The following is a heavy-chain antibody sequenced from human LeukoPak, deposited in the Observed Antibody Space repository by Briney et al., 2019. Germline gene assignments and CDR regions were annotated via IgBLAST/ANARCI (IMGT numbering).Heavy chain of an antibody. CDR3: ARLTMVRGVIYGTDWHFDL. CDR1: GGSFSGYY. J-gene: IGHJ2*01. Sequence: SETLSLTCAVYGGSFSGYYWSWIRQSPGKGLEWIGEINHSKSTNYNPSLKSRVTISVDTSKNQFSLKKSSVTAADTAVYYCARLTMVRGVIYGTDWHFDLWGRGTLVTVSS. D-gene: IGHD3-10*01. CDR2: INHSKST. V-gene: IGHV4-34*01.